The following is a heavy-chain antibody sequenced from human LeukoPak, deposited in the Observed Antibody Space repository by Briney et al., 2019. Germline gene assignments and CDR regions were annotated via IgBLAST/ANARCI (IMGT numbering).Heavy chain of an antibody. CDR1: GFTFSNYG. D-gene: IGHD6-19*01. J-gene: IGHJ4*02. Sequence: GRSLRLSCAASGFTFSNYGMHWVRQAPGKGLEWVAVIWYDGSNKYYADSVKGRFTISRDNSKNTMYLQMNSLRAEDTAVYYCATATVAARGYYFDQWGPGTLVTVSS. CDR3: ATATVAARGYYFDQ. CDR2: IWYDGSNK. V-gene: IGHV3-33*01.